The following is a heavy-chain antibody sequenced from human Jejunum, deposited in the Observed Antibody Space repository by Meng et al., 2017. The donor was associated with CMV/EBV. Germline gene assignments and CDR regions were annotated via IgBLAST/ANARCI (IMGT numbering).Heavy chain of an antibody. CDR1: GAFISSSRFY. CDR3: ARDREQVYDY. D-gene: IGHD5/OR15-5a*01. Sequence: CPVSGAFISSSRFYWGWIRPPPGKGLEWIGNIYRGGSTYYNPSLKSRVVISVDTSKNQFSLTLSSVTAADTAVYYCARDREQVYDYWGQGTLVTVSS. V-gene: IGHV4-39*07. J-gene: IGHJ4*02. CDR2: IYRGGST.